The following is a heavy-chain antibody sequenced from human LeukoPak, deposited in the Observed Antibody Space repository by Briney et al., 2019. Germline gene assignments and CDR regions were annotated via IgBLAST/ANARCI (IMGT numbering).Heavy chain of an antibody. J-gene: IGHJ4*02. V-gene: IGHV4-59*01. CDR3: ARGPLGAPSDY. D-gene: IGHD1-26*01. Sequence: SETLSLTCTVSGDSISTYFWSWIRQPPGKGLQWIGYIYYSGSTNYNPSLKSRVTISVDPSKNQFSLKLSSVTAADTAVYYCARGPLGAPSDYWGQGTLVTVSS. CDR2: IYYSGST. CDR1: GDSISTYF.